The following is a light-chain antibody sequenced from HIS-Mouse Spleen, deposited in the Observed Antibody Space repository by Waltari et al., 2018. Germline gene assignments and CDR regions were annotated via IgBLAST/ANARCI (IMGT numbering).Light chain of an antibody. CDR1: SSDAGGYNY. Sequence: QSALTQPPSASGSPGQSVTISCTGTSSDAGGYNYVSLYQQHPGRAPKLMIYEVSKRPSGVHDSFSGAKSGNTASLTVSGLQAEDEADYYCSSYAGSNNLGVFGTGTKVTVL. CDR2: EVS. V-gene: IGLV2-8*01. J-gene: IGLJ1*01. CDR3: SSYAGSNNLGV.